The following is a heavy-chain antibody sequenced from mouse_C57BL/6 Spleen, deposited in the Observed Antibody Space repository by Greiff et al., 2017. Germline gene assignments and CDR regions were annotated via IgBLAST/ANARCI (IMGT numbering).Heavy chain of an antibody. D-gene: IGHD4-1*02. J-gene: IGHJ2*01. CDR2: ISNGGGST. V-gene: IGHV5-12*01. CDR1: GFTFSDYY. Sequence: EVQRVESGGGLVQPGGSLKLSCAASGFTFSDYYMYWVRQTPEKRLEWVAYISNGGGSTYYPDTVKGRFTISRDNAKNTLYLQMSRLKSEDTAMYYCARLSTGTGDYWGQGTTLTVSS. CDR3: ARLSTGTGDY.